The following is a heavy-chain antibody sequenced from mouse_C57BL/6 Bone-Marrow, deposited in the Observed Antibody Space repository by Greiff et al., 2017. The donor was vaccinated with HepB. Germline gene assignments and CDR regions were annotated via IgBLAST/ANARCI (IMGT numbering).Heavy chain of an antibody. CDR1: GYTFTSYG. J-gene: IGHJ3*01. Sequence: QVQLKQSGAELARPGASVKLSCKASGYTFTSYGISWVKQRTGPGLEWIGEIYPRSGNTYYNEKFKGQATLTADKSSSTAYMGLRSLTSEDSAVYFCARDYYGSGPFAYWGQGTLVTVSA. CDR3: ARDYYGSGPFAY. V-gene: IGHV1-81*01. CDR2: IYPRSGNT. D-gene: IGHD1-1*01.